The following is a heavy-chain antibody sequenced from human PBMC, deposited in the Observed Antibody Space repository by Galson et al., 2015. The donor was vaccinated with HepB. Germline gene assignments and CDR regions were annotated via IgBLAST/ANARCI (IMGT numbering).Heavy chain of an antibody. V-gene: IGHV1-69*13. CDR1: GVTFSSYA. CDR3: ARQYDTSGYYAY. J-gene: IGHJ4*02. D-gene: IGHD3-22*01. Sequence: SVKVSCKASGVTFSSYAISWLRQAPGQGLEWVGGIIPLFGSPNYAQKLQGRVTITADESTSTTYMELSSLRPEDTALYYCARQYDTSGYYAYWGQGTLVTVSS. CDR2: IIPLFGSP.